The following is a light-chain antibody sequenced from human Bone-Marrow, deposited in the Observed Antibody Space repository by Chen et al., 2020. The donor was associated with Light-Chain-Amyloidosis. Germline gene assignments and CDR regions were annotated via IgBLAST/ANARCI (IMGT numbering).Light chain of an antibody. V-gene: IGLV3-21*02. CDR2: DDS. J-gene: IGLJ3*02. Sequence: SYVLTQPSSVSVAPGQTATITCGGNNIGSTSVHWYQQPPGQAPLLVVYDDSDRPSGIPERLSGSNSGTTATLPISRVEAGDEAAYYCQVWDRSSDRPVCGGGTKLTVL. CDR3: QVWDRSSDRPV. CDR1: NIGSTS.